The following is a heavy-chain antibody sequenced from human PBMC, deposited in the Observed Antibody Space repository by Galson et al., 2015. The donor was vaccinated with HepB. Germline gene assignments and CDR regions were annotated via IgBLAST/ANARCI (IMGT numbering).Heavy chain of an antibody. D-gene: IGHD5-24*01. J-gene: IGHJ3*02. V-gene: IGHV1-69*13. CDR3: AREGVGDGYKGDAFDI. CDR2: IIPIFGTA. CDR1: GGTFSSYA. Sequence: SVKVSCKASGGTFSSYAISWVRQAPGQGLEWMGGIIPIFGTADYAQKFQGRVTITADESTSTAYMELSSLRSEDTAVYYCAREGVGDGYKGDAFDIWGQGTMVTVSS.